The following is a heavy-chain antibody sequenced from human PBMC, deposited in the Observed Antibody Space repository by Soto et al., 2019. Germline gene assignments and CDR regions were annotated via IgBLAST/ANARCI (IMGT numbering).Heavy chain of an antibody. CDR1: GFTFSSYA. CDR3: ARDNGMAGSFDP. CDR2: ISGSGGST. V-gene: IGHV3-23*01. J-gene: IGHJ5*02. Sequence: EVQVLESGGGMVQPGGSLRLSCAASGFTFSSYAMSWVRQAPGKGLEWVSGISGSGGSTYYADSVKGRFTISRDNSKNSLYLQMNTLRDEDTAVYYCARDNGMAGSFDPWGQGTLVTVSS. D-gene: IGHD2-8*01.